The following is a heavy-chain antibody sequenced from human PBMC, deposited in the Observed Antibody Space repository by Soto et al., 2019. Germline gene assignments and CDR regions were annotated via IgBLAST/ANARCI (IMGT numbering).Heavy chain of an antibody. CDR3: ARTDRDVYGLDV. Sequence: EVQLVESGGGLVQPGGSLRLSCEASGFTFRNYDMHWVRQGTGKGLEWVSGISAAGDPDYADSVEGRFTISRENAQNSFFLQMNSLRVGDTAVYYGARTDRDVYGLDVWGQGTTVIVS. CDR1: GFTFRNYD. J-gene: IGHJ6*02. CDR2: ISAAGDP. V-gene: IGHV3-13*05.